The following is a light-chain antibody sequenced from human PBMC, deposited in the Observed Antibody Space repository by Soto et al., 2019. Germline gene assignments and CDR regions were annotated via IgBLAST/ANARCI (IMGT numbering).Light chain of an antibody. CDR2: KAS. CDR3: QQYNSLIT. V-gene: IGKV1-5*03. Sequence: DIQMTQSPSTLSASVGDRVTITCRASQSISSWLAWYQQKPGKAPKLLIYKASSLESGVPSRFSGSGYGTEFTLTSSSLQPDDFATYYCQQYNSLITFGQGTRLEIK. CDR1: QSISSW. J-gene: IGKJ5*01.